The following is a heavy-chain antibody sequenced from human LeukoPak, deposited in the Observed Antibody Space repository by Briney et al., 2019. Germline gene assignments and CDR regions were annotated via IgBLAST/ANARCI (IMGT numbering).Heavy chain of an antibody. CDR3: ARSISSGYRIDY. CDR1: GGSINTYY. J-gene: IGHJ4*02. CDR2: IYYSGST. D-gene: IGHD3-22*01. V-gene: IGHV4-59*08. Sequence: SSETLSLTCTVSGGSINTYYWSWIRQPPGKGLEWIGYIYYSGSTNYNPSLKSRVTLSMDTSKNQFSLKLSSVTAADTAIYYCARSISSGYRIDYWGQGTLVTVSS.